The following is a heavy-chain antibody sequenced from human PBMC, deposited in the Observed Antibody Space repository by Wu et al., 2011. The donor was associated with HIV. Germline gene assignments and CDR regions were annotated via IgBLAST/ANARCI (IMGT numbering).Heavy chain of an antibody. J-gene: IGHJ4*02. CDR1: GYTFTAYY. Sequence: QVQLVQSGAEVKKPGASVKVSCKASGYTFTAYYMHWLRQAPGQGLEWMGWINPHSGGTNFAQKFQGRVTMTRDTSISTAYMELSRLRSDDTAVYYXARRSVDSSGYLEYWGQGTLVTVSS. CDR2: INPHSGGT. D-gene: IGHD3-22*01. CDR3: ARRSVDSSGYLEY. V-gene: IGHV1-2*02.